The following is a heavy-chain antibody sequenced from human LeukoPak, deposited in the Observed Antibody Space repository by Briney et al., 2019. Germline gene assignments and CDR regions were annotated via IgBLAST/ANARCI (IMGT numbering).Heavy chain of an antibody. CDR2: IYTSGST. D-gene: IGHD3-22*01. J-gene: IGHJ5*02. CDR3: ARGDSSGYYYSWFDP. CDR1: GGSISSGSYY. Sequence: SETLSLTCTVSGGSISSGSYYWSWIRQAAGKGLEWIGRIYTSGSTNYNPSLKSRVTISVDTSKNQFSLKLSSETAADTAVYYCARGDSSGYYYSWFDPWGQGTLVTVSS. V-gene: IGHV4-61*02.